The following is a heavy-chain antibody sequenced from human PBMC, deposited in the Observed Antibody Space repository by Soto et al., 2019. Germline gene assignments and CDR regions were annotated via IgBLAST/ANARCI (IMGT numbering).Heavy chain of an antibody. V-gene: IGHV4-34*01. J-gene: IGHJ6*02. CDR1: GGSFSGYY. CDR2: INHSGST. Sequence: QVQLQQWGAGLLKPSETLSLTCAVYGGSFSGYYWSWIRQPPGKGLEWVGEINHSGSTNYNPSLKSRVAISVDTSINQFSLRLSSVTAADTAVYYCARGQITNGSGSSTDYYYYYGMDVWGQGTTVTVSS. CDR3: ARGQITNGSGSSTDYYYYYGMDV. D-gene: IGHD3-10*01.